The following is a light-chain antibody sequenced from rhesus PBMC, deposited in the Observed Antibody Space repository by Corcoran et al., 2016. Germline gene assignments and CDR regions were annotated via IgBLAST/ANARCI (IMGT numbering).Light chain of an antibody. V-gene: IGKV3-31*01. CDR1: QSVSSK. J-gene: IGKJ1*01. CDR3: QETSNLLT. CDR2: GAS. Sequence: EIVMTQSPATLSLSPGETATISCRTSQSVSSKIAWYQQKPGQAPRLLIYGASSRAPGIPDRVRCSGSGTDFPLTISSLGPEYFAVYFCQETSNLLTFGQGTKVEIK.